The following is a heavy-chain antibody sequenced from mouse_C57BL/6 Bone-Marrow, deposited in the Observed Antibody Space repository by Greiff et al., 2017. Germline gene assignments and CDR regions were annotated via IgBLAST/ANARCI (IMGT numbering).Heavy chain of an antibody. Sequence: EVKLVESGGGLVQPKGSLKLSCAASGFTFNTYAMHWVRQAPGKGLEWVARIRSKSSNYATYYADSVKDRLTISRDDSQSMLYLQKNNLKTEDTAMYYGVREEVLRPFAYWGQGTLVTVSA. V-gene: IGHV10-3*01. CDR3: VREEVLRPFAY. CDR2: IRSKSSNYAT. J-gene: IGHJ3*01. D-gene: IGHD1-1*01. CDR1: GFTFNTYA.